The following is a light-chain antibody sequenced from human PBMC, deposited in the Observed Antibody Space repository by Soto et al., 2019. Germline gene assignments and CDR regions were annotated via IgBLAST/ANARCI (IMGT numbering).Light chain of an antibody. CDR1: SHVAGDNY. CDR2: EVS. Sequence: QSALTPPPSVSGSPGQSVTIACTGTSHVAGDNYVSCYQQHLVKSPKLLIYEVSQRPSGVPDRFSGSKSGNTASLTVSGLQTEDEADYYCSAYAGSNNFVFGSGTKVTVL. CDR3: SAYAGSNNFV. V-gene: IGLV2-8*01. J-gene: IGLJ1*01.